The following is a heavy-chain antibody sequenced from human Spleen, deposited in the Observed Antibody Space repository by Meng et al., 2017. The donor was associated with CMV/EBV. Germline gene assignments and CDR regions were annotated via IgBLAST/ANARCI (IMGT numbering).Heavy chain of an antibody. CDR1: GGSISSYY. D-gene: IGHD2-2*01. Sequence: SETLSLTCTVSGGSISSYYWSWIRQPPGKGLEWIGDIYYSGSTNYNPSLKSRVTISVDTSKNQFSLKLSSVTAADTAVYYCARGGSTSHTGTDFDYWGQGTLVTVSS. V-gene: IGHV4-59*12. CDR3: ARGGSTSHTGTDFDY. J-gene: IGHJ4*02. CDR2: IYYSGST.